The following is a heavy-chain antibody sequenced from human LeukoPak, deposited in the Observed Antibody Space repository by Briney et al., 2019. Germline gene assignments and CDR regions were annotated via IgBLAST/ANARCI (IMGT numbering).Heavy chain of an antibody. CDR2: IYSDDNT. D-gene: IGHD1/OR15-1a*01. CDR1: GFTVSSNY. J-gene: IGHJ6*02. CDR3: ARDGGPNSYYYYGMDV. Sequence: PGGSLRLSCAASGFTVSSNYMSWVRQAPGKGLEWVSLIYSDDNTSYADSVKGRFTISRDNSKNTLYLQMNSLRAEDTAVYYCARDGGPNSYYYYGMDVWGQGTTVTVSS. V-gene: IGHV3-53*01.